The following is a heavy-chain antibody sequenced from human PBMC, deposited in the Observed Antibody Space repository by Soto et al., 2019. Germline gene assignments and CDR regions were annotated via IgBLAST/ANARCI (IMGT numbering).Heavy chain of an antibody. J-gene: IGHJ5*02. CDR2: ISYDGSNK. CDR1: GFTFSSFG. V-gene: IGHV3-30*18. D-gene: IGHD1-26*01. CDR3: AKPLGATKATET. Sequence: QVQLVESGGGVVQPGRSLRLSCAASGFTFSSFGMHWVRQAPGKGLEWVAVISYDGSNKDYADSVKGRLTISRDNSKNTLYLQMNSLRAEDTAVYYCAKPLGATKATETWGQGALVTVSS.